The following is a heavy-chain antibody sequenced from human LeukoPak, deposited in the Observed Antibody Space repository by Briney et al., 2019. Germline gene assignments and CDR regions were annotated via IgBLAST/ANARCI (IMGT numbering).Heavy chain of an antibody. CDR1: GFTFSSYG. Sequence: GRSLRLSCAASGFTFSSYGMHWVRQAPGKGLEWVAVISYDGSNKYYADSVKGRFTISRDNSKNTLYLQMNSLRAEDTAVYYCARDETIPYAFDIWGQGTMVTVSS. V-gene: IGHV3-30*03. J-gene: IGHJ3*02. D-gene: IGHD2-2*02. CDR3: ARDETIPYAFDI. CDR2: ISYDGSNK.